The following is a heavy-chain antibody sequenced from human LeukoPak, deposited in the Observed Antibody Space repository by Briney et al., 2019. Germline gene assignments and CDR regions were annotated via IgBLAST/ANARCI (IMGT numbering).Heavy chain of an antibody. J-gene: IGHJ3*02. Sequence: TAGGSLRLSRAASGFTFSDYYMSWIRQAPGKGLEWVSYISSSGSTIYYADSVKGRFTISRDNAKNSLYLQMNSLRAEDTAVYYCARGSYYYDSSGSPGAPIWGQGTMVTVSS. CDR3: ARGSYYYDSSGSPGAPI. V-gene: IGHV3-11*01. CDR2: ISSSGSTI. CDR1: GFTFSDYY. D-gene: IGHD3-22*01.